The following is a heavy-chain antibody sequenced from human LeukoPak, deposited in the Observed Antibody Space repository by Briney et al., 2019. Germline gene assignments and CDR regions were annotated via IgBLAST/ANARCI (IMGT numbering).Heavy chain of an antibody. CDR3: ARAALSAAGTRYFLH. CDR1: GGTFSSYA. Sequence: SVKVSCKASGGTFSSYAISWVRQAPGQGLEWMGRIIPILGIANYAQKFQGRVTITADKSTSTAYMELSSLRSEDTAVYYCARAALSAAGTRYFLHWGQGTLVTVSS. D-gene: IGHD6-13*01. J-gene: IGHJ1*01. CDR2: IIPILGIA. V-gene: IGHV1-69*04.